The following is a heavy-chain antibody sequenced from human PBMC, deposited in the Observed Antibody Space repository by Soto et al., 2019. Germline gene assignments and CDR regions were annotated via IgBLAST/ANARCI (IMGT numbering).Heavy chain of an antibody. Sequence: QVQLQESGPGLVKPSQTLSLTCSVSGGSISSGDYYWSWVRQHPGKGLEGIGYIFYSGSTYYNPSLKRRVTISVATSKSQVSLRLSSVTAADTAVYYCARLGSGDIVVVAAIDYWGQGTLVTVSS. CDR3: ARLGSGDIVVVAAIDY. CDR2: IFYSGST. J-gene: IGHJ4*02. D-gene: IGHD2-15*01. V-gene: IGHV4-31*03. CDR1: GGSISSGDYY.